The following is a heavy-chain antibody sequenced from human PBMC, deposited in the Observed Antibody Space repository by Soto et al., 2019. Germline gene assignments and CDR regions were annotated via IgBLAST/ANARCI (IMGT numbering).Heavy chain of an antibody. J-gene: IGHJ4*02. CDR2: ISTYTGNT. Sequence: QVQLVQSGPELKKPGGAVRVSCKASGYTFNTYGLSWVRQAPGQGLEWMGWISTYTGNTDYPQRFQGRVTMDTDTSTSTAYLDLRSLTSEDTAVYYCVRDVSVRSGSFGGYWGQGTLVTVSS. D-gene: IGHD3-10*01. V-gene: IGHV1-18*01. CDR3: VRDVSVRSGSFGGY. CDR1: GYTFNTYG.